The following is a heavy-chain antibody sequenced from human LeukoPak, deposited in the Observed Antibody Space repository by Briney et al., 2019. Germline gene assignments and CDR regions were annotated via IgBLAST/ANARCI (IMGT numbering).Heavy chain of an antibody. CDR3: ARGTGSSSPTAYFYYYYMDV. J-gene: IGHJ6*03. CDR2: ISYDGRNS. V-gene: IGHV3-30*04. CDR1: GFTLSSYA. D-gene: IGHD6-6*01. Sequence: GGSLRLSCVASGFTLSSYAIQWVRQAPGKGLEWVAVISYDGRNSYYADSLRGRFTISRDNSKNTLYLQMNSLRTEDTAVYYCARGTGSSSPTAYFYYYYMDVWGTGTTVTVSS.